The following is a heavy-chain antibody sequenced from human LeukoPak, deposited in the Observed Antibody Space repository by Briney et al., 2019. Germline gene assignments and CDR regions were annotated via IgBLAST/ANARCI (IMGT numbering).Heavy chain of an antibody. D-gene: IGHD2-15*01. J-gene: IGHJ4*02. CDR3: ARDLASESGFDY. CDR2: IYYSGST. V-gene: IGHV4-59*01. Sequence: SETLSLTCTVPGGSISRYYWSWIRQPPGKGLEWIGYIYYSGSTNYNPSLKSRVTISVDTSKNQFSLKLSSVTAADTAVYYCARDLASESGFDYWGQGTLVTVSS. CDR1: GGSISRYY.